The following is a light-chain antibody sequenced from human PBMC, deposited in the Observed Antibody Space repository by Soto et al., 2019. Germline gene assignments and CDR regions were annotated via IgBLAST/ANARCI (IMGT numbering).Light chain of an antibody. CDR1: QSINTY. Sequence: ENELTQSPATLSLSPGEGATLSCRASQSINTYLAWYQQKHGQAPRLLLYDASNRATGIPARFSGSGCGTDFTLTTSSLETEDFAVYYCQQRSNWPPFTFGQGTRLEIK. V-gene: IGKV3-11*01. J-gene: IGKJ5*01. CDR3: QQRSNWPPFT. CDR2: DAS.